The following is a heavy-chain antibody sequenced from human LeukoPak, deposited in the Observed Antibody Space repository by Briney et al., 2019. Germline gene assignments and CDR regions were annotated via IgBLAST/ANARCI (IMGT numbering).Heavy chain of an antibody. D-gene: IGHD3-3*01. V-gene: IGHV1-2*02. Sequence: ASVKVSCKTSGYTFTGYHLHWVRQAPGQGLEWMGSINPNSGFTNYAQRFQGRVTMTRDTSTSTVYMELSSLRSEDTAVYYCARAPTIFGVVSFDYWGQGTLVTVSS. CDR1: GYTFTGYH. CDR2: INPNSGFT. CDR3: ARAPTIFGVVSFDY. J-gene: IGHJ4*02.